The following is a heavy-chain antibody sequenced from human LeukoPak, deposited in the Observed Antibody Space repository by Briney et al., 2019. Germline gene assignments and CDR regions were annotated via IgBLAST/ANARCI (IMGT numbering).Heavy chain of an antibody. CDR2: IRYDGTNR. CDR1: GFTFSSYV. V-gene: IGHV3-30*02. CDR3: AKSTIVGATVDAFDI. D-gene: IGHD1-26*01. J-gene: IGHJ3*02. Sequence: GGSLRLSCAASGFTFSSYVMHWVRQAPGQGLEGVAFIRYDGTNRYYADSVKGRFTISSDNSKNTLYLQMNSLRAEDTAVYYCAKSTIVGATVDAFDIWGQGTMVTVSS.